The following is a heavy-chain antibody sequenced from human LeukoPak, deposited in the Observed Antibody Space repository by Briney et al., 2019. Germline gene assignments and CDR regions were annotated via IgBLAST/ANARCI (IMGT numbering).Heavy chain of an antibody. CDR2: IFYGERN. Sequence: SETLSLTCSVSGGSISNADYYWGWIRQAPGKGLEWIGSIFYGERNHYNPSLKSRATMSVATSKNQFSLKLTSVTAADAAMYYCARQLPTAAADTRGYFEYWGQGAVVTVSS. CDR1: GGSISNADYY. V-gene: IGHV4-39*01. CDR3: ARQLPTAAADTRGYFEY. D-gene: IGHD6-13*01. J-gene: IGHJ4*01.